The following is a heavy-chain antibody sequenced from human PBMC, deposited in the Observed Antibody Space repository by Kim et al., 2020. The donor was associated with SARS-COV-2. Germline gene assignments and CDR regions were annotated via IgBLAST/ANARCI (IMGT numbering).Heavy chain of an antibody. D-gene: IGHD3-10*01. Sequence: SETLSLTCAVYGGSFSGYYWSWIRQPPGKGLEWIREINHSGSTNYNPSLKSRVTISVDTSKNQFSLKLSSVTAADTAVYYCARGIRTMVRGVIFGYWCQG. CDR1: GGSFSGYY. CDR2: INHSGST. V-gene: IGHV4-34*01. CDR3: ARGIRTMVRGVIFGY. J-gene: IGHJ4*02.